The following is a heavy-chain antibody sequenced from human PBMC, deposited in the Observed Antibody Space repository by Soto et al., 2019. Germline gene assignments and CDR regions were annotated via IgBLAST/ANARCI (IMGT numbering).Heavy chain of an antibody. V-gene: IGHV4-4*07. Sequence: QVQLQESGPGLVKPSETLSLTCTVSGGSISSYYWSWIRQPAGKGLEWIGRIYTSGSTNYNPSLRSRVTMSVDTSKNQFSLKLSSVTAADTAVYYCARGPYGSGGSPPSTVDPWGQGTLVTVSS. CDR1: GGSISSYY. CDR2: IYTSGST. J-gene: IGHJ5*02. D-gene: IGHD3-10*01. CDR3: ARGPYGSGGSPPSTVDP.